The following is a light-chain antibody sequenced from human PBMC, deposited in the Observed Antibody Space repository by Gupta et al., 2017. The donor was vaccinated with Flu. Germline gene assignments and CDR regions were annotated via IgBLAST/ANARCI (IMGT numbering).Light chain of an antibody. Sequence: SLGERATISCKSSQTVLSSSNKKNDLAWYQQKPGQPPKLLIYWASTRESGVPDRFSGSGSGTDFTLTISSLQAEDVAVYYCQQDDNTPLTFGGGTKVEIK. CDR3: QQDDNTPLT. CDR1: QTVLSSSNKKND. J-gene: IGKJ4*01. CDR2: WAS. V-gene: IGKV4-1*01.